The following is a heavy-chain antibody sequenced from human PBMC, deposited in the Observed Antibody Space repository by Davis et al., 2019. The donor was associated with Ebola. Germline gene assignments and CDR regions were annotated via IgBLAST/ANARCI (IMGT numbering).Heavy chain of an antibody. CDR2: IRSKANSYAT. CDR1: GFTFSGSA. CDR3: TTGGSGWFLFNH. J-gene: IGHJ4*02. V-gene: IGHV3-73*01. Sequence: PGGSLRLSCAASGFTFSGSAMHWVRQASGKGLEWVGRIRSKANSYATAYAASVKGRFTISRDDSKNTAYLQMNSLKTEDTAVYYCTTGGSGWFLFNHWGQGTLVTVSA. D-gene: IGHD6-19*01.